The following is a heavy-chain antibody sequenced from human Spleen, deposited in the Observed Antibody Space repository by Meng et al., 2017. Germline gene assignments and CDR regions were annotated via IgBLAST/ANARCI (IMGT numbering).Heavy chain of an antibody. CDR3: ATETRIAIFGVVAFDS. Sequence: QVQLQESGPGLVKPLQTLSLTCTVSVGSVSSSGYSWSWIRQPPGKGLEWIGSIAYSGSSFYNPSLKSRLTMSVDTSKNQFSLKLTSVTAADTAVYYCATETRIAIFGVVAFDSWGQGTLVTVSS. J-gene: IGHJ5*01. D-gene: IGHD3-3*01. CDR1: VGSVSSSGYS. V-gene: IGHV4-30-4*01. CDR2: IAYSGSS.